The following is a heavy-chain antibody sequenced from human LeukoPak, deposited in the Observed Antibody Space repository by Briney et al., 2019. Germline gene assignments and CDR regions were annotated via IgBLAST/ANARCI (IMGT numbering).Heavy chain of an antibody. J-gene: IGHJ4*02. V-gene: IGHV3-7*01. D-gene: IGHD6-13*01. CDR3: ARDRDSSGSWEVNFDY. CDR2: IKYDGSEK. Sequence: GGSLRLSCEASGFTFTDFYMTWVRQAPGKGLEWVASIKYDGSEKYYVDSVKGRFTISRDDAKISLYLQMNNLRAEDTAVYYCARDRDSSGSWEVNFDYWGQGTLVTVSS. CDR1: GFTFTDFY.